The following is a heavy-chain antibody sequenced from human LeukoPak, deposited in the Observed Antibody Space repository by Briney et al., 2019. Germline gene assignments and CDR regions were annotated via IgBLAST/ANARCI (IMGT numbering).Heavy chain of an antibody. Sequence: GGSLRLSCTASGFTFSAYAMMWVRQAPGKGPEWVSAIRGGGGSAFYADSVKGRFTISRDNSKYTLFLQMHSLRAEDTAVYYCARDPNGDYIGAFDMWGPGTMVTVSS. CDR3: ARDPNGDYIGAFDM. CDR1: GFTFSAYA. V-gene: IGHV3-23*01. J-gene: IGHJ3*02. CDR2: IRGGGGSA. D-gene: IGHD4-17*01.